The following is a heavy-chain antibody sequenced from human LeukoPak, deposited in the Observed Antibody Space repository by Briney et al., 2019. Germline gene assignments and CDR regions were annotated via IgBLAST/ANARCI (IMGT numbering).Heavy chain of an antibody. CDR2: ISSNSSTI. V-gene: IGHV3-48*01. CDR1: GFTFSSYS. CDR3: ARVDYNRASDY. D-gene: IGHD4-11*01. Sequence: GGSLRLSCAASGFTFSSYSMNWVRQAPGKGLEWVSYISSNSSTIYYADSVKGRFTISRDNAKNSLYLQMNSLRAEDTAVYYCARVDYNRASDYWGQGTLVTVSS. J-gene: IGHJ4*02.